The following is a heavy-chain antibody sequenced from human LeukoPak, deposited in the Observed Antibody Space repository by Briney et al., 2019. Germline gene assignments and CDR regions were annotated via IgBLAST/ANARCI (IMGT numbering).Heavy chain of an antibody. CDR2: IRSKAYGGTT. J-gene: IGHJ4*02. V-gene: IGHV3-49*04. D-gene: IGHD2-2*01. CDR3: TRERGCSSTSCYEPIDY. CDR1: GFTFGDYA. Sequence: PGRSLRFSCTASGFTFGDYAMSWVRQAPGKGLEWVGFIRSKAYGGTTEYAASVKGRFTISRDDSKSIAYLQMNSLKTEDTAVYYCTRERGCSSTSCYEPIDYWGQGTLVTVSS.